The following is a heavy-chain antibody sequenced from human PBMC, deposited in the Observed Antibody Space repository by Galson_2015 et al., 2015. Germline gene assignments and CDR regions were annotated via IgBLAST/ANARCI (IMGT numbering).Heavy chain of an antibody. Sequence: LSLTCTVSGGSIRSGSYYWSWIRQPAGKGLEWIGRIYTSGSTNYNPSLKSRVPISIDTSKNQFSLKLSSVTAADTAVYYCARAGWTWGSYRYRDNDAFDIWGQGTMVTVSS. CDR1: GGSIRSGSYY. J-gene: IGHJ3*02. V-gene: IGHV4-61*02. CDR2: IYTSGST. D-gene: IGHD3-16*02. CDR3: ARAGWTWGSYRYRDNDAFDI.